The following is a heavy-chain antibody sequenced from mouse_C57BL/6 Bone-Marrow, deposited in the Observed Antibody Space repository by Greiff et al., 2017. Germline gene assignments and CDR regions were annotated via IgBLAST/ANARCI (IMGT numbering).Heavy chain of an antibody. J-gene: IGHJ4*01. CDR3: ARGVYYGNYPLYYYAMDY. CDR2: IDPSDSYT. V-gene: IGHV1-69*01. CDR1: GYTFTSYW. D-gene: IGHD2-1*01. Sequence: QVQLQQPGAELVMPGASVKLSCKASGYTFTSYWMHWVKQRPGQGLEWIGEIDPSDSYTNYNQKFKGKSTLTVDKSSSTAYMQLSSLPSEDSAVYDCARGVYYGNYPLYYYAMDYWGQGTSVTVSS.